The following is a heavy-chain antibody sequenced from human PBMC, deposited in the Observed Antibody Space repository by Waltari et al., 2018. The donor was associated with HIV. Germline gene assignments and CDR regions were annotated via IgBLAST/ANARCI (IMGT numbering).Heavy chain of an antibody. Sequence: QVQLVEPGGGVVQPRRSLSLSVPASGFTCSTCGRHWVHQAPGKGLEWMAVIWYDRSNQYYGASVKGRFTISRDNSKNTLYLQMNSLRAEDTAVYYWARGIPQSNWGHYYFGMDVWGQGTTVTVSS. D-gene: IGHD7-27*01. CDR2: IWYDRSNQ. CDR3: ARGIPQSNWGHYYFGMDV. V-gene: IGHV3-33*01. J-gene: IGHJ6*02. CDR1: GFTCSTCG.